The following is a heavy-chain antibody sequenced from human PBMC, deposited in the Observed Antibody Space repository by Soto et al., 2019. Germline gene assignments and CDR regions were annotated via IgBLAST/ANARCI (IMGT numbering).Heavy chain of an antibody. J-gene: IGHJ4*02. CDR2: ISWNSGSI. CDR1: GFTFDDYA. V-gene: IGHV3-9*01. Sequence: GGSLRLSCAASGFTFDDYAMHWVRQAPGKGLEWVSGISWNSGSIGYADSVKGRFTISRDNAKNSLYLQMNSLRAEDTAFYYCAKGGGYSSSWYFDYWGQGTLVTVSS. D-gene: IGHD6-13*01. CDR3: AKGGGYSSSWYFDY.